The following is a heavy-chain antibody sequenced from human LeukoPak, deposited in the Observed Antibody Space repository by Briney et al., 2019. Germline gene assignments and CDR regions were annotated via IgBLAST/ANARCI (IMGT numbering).Heavy chain of an antibody. J-gene: IGHJ4*02. D-gene: IGHD2-15*01. V-gene: IGHV4-38-2*02. CDR3: ARVALGRRSGYYFDY. Sequence: PSETLSLTCTVSGYSISSGYYWGWIRQPPGKGLEWIGSIYHSGSTYYNPSLKSRVTISVDTSKNQFSLKLSSVTAADTAVYYCARVALGRRSGYYFDYWGQGTLVTVSS. CDR1: GYSISSGYY. CDR2: IYHSGST.